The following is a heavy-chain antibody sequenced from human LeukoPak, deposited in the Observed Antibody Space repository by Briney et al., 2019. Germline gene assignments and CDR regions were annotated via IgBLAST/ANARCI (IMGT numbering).Heavy chain of an antibody. D-gene: IGHD2-15*01. CDR3: AKEEVVH. V-gene: IGHV3-30*02. CDR2: IRYDGSNK. J-gene: IGHJ4*02. Sequence: PGGSLRLSCAVSGFTFSSYGMHWVRQAPGKGLEWVAFIRYDGSNKYYADSVKGRFTISRDNSKNTLYLQMNCLRAEDTAVYYCAKEEVVHWEQGTLVTVAS. CDR1: GFTFSSYG.